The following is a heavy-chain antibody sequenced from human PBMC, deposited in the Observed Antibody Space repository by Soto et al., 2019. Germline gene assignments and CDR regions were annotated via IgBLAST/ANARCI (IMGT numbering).Heavy chain of an antibody. CDR3: AHNHPTTVTTNYYYYGMDV. CDR1: GFSLITSGVG. Sequence: QITLKESGPTLVKPTQTLTLTCTFSGFSLITSGVGVGWIRQPPGKALEWLALIYWDDDKRYNPSLKSRLTNTKDTTKNQVDLTMTNMDPVDTATYYCAHNHPTTVTTNYYYYGMDVWGQGTTVTVSS. V-gene: IGHV2-5*02. CDR2: IYWDDDK. J-gene: IGHJ6*02. D-gene: IGHD4-17*01.